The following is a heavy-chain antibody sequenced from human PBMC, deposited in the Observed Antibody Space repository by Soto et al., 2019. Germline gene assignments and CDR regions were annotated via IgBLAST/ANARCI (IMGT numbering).Heavy chain of an antibody. V-gene: IGHV4-59*01. J-gene: IGHJ4*02. Sequence: SETLSRPCTVSGGSISSNYWSWIRQPPGKGLEWIGYVYNSGRTNYNPSLKSRVTISENTSKSQYSLKLNSMTAADTAVYYWAKYPREAVAGYTLENWGQGIFVTVSS. CDR3: AKYPREAVAGYTLEN. CDR1: GGSISSNY. D-gene: IGHD6-13*01. CDR2: VYNSGRT.